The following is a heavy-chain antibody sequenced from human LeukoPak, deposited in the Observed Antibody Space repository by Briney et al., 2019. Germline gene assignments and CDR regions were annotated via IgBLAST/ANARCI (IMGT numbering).Heavy chain of an antibody. CDR3: AGGWFGEFTPYFQH. CDR2: INPNSGGT. CDR1: GYTFTGYY. V-gene: IGHV1-2*02. D-gene: IGHD3-10*01. J-gene: IGHJ1*01. Sequence: GASLKVSCKASGYTFTGYYMHCVRQDPGQGLGWMGWINPNSGGTNYAQKFQGRVTMTSDTSISTDYMALSRLRSDDTAVYYCAGGWFGEFTPYFQHRGQGRMVTVSS.